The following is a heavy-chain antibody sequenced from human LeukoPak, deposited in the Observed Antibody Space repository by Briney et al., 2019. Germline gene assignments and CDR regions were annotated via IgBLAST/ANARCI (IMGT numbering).Heavy chain of an antibody. Sequence: GGSLRLSCAASGFTFSSYWMHWVRQAPGKGLVWVSRINSDGSSTSYADSVKGRFTISRDKAEDTLFLQMNSVRAEDTAVYSCARVGEEGATGGYWGQGTLVTVSS. CDR2: INSDGSST. CDR3: ARVGEEGATGGY. V-gene: IGHV3-74*01. J-gene: IGHJ4*02. CDR1: GFTFSSYW. D-gene: IGHD5-12*01.